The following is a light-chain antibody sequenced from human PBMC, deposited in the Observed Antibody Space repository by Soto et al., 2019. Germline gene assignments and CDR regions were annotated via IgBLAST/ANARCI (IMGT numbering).Light chain of an antibody. Sequence: EIVLTQSPATLSLSPGERATLSCRASQSVSRYLAWYQQKPGQAPRLLIYDASNRATGIPARFSGSGSGTDFTLTIGSLEPEDFAVYYCQQRSDWPPITFGQGTRLEIK. V-gene: IGKV3-11*01. J-gene: IGKJ5*01. CDR3: QQRSDWPPIT. CDR2: DAS. CDR1: QSVSRY.